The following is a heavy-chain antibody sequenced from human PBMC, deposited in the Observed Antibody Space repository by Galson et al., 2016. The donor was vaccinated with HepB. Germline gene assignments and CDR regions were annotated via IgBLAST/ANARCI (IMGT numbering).Heavy chain of an antibody. CDR1: GFTFSSYG. J-gene: IGHJ4*02. CDR3: ATPYYDFWSGYNPFDY. V-gene: IGHV3-30*03. CDR2: ISYDGSNK. D-gene: IGHD3-3*01. Sequence: SLRLSCAASGFTFSSYGMHWVRQAPGKGLEWVAVISYDGSNKYYADPVKGRFTISRDNSKNTLYLQMNSLRAEDTAVYYCATPYYDFWSGYNPFDYWGKGTLVTVSS.